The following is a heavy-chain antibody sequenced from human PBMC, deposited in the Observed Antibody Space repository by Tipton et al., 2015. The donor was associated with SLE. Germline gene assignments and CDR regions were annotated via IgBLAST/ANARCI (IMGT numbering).Heavy chain of an antibody. CDR2: INHSGST. V-gene: IGHV4-34*01. CDR3: ARGYVGALAFDI. J-gene: IGHJ3*02. CDR1: GGSFSDYY. D-gene: IGHD1-26*01. Sequence: TLSLTCAVYGGSFSDYYCSWIRQPPGKGLEWIGGINHSGSTNYNPSLKSRVTISVDTSKKQFSLKLSSVTAADTAVYYCARGYVGALAFDIWGQGTMVTVSS.